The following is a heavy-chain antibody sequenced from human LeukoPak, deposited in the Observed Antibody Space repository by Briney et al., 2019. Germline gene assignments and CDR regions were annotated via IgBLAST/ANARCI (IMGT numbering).Heavy chain of an antibody. J-gene: IGHJ4*02. Sequence: GGSLRLSCAASGFTVSTNYMSWVRQAPGKGLEWVSVIYSGGTTYYADSVKGRFTISRDNSKNTLYLQMNSLRAEDTAVYYCAKDLVGYSSSSMVDYWGQGTLVTVSS. CDR3: AKDLVGYSSSSMVDY. V-gene: IGHV3-53*05. CDR1: GFTVSTNY. CDR2: IYSGGTT. D-gene: IGHD6-13*01.